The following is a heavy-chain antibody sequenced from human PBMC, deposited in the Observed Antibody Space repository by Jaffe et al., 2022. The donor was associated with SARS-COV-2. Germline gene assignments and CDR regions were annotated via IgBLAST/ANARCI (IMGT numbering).Heavy chain of an antibody. CDR3: ARGPDYYDSSGYSYYGMDV. V-gene: IGHV3-7*03. Sequence: EVQLVESGGGLVQPGGSLRLSCAASGFTFSSYWMSWVRQAPGKGLEWVANIKQDGSEKYYVDSVKGRFTISRDNAKNSLYLQMNSLRAEDTAVYYCARGPDYYDSSGYSYYGMDVWGQGTTVTVSS. J-gene: IGHJ6*02. CDR2: IKQDGSEK. CDR1: GFTFSSYW. D-gene: IGHD3-22*01.